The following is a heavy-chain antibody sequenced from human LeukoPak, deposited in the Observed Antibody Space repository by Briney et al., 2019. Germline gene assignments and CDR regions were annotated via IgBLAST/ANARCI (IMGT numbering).Heavy chain of an antibody. V-gene: IGHV3-30*02. CDR3: AKGQSMVRGVSGDY. D-gene: IGHD3-10*01. CDR2: IRYDGSNK. Sequence: GGSLRLSCAASGFTFSSYGMHWVRQAPGKGLEWVAFIRYDGSNKYYADSVKGRFTISRDNSKNTLYLQMNSLRAEDTAVYYCAKGQSMVRGVSGDYWGQGTLVTVSS. CDR1: GFTFSSYG. J-gene: IGHJ4*02.